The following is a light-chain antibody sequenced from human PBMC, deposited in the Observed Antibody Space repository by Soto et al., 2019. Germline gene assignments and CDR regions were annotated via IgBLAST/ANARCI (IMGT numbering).Light chain of an antibody. CDR2: DVS. J-gene: IGLJ2*01. V-gene: IGLV2-14*01. Sequence: QSALTQPASVSGSPGQSITISCTGTSSDVGGYNYVCWYQQHPGKAPKLMIYDVSNRPSGVSNRFSGTKSGNTASLTISGLQAEEEAGYYCSSYTSSSTVVFGGGTKLTVL. CDR3: SSYTSSSTVV. CDR1: SSDVGGYNY.